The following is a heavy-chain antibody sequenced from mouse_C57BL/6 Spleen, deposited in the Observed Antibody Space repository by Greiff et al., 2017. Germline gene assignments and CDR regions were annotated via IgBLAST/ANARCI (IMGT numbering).Heavy chain of an antibody. J-gene: IGHJ3*01. D-gene: IGHD2-3*01. CDR2: IYPGDGDT. CDR3: ARSGDGYYEGFAY. V-gene: IGHV1-82*01. CDR1: GYAFSSSW. Sequence: QVQLQQSGPELVKPGASVKISCKASGYAFSSSWMNWVKQRPGKGLEWIGRIYPGDGDTNYNGKFKGKATLTADKSSSTAYMQLSSLTSEDSAVYFCARSGDGYYEGFAYWGQGTLVTVSA.